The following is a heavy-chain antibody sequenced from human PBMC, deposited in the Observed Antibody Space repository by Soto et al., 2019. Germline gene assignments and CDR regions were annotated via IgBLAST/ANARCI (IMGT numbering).Heavy chain of an antibody. CDR2: IYNNVAT. J-gene: IGHJ4*02. CDR3: AISRSGTLDD. D-gene: IGHD3-3*01. CDR1: GGALSSSSYY. V-gene: IGHV4-31*03. Sequence: PSETLSLTCTVSGGALSSSSYYCSRIRQHPGKGLEWIGYIYNNVATYYSPSLKSRVTISVDTSKNQFSLRLSSVTAADTAMYYCAISRSGTLDDWGQGTLVTVSS.